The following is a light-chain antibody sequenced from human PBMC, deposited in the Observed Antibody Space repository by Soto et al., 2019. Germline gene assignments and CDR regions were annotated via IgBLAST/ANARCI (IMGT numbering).Light chain of an antibody. CDR1: HTIFSY. J-gene: IGKJ5*01. V-gene: IGKV1-39*01. CDR3: QQTYTTPEIP. Sequence: DIRMTQPQSSLSASVGDRVAITCRESHTIFSYLNWYQQRPGKAPKVLIYTASRLQSGVPTRFSGSGSGTDFTLTISSLQPEDFAIYYCQQTYTTPEIPFGQVTRLAIK. CDR2: TAS.